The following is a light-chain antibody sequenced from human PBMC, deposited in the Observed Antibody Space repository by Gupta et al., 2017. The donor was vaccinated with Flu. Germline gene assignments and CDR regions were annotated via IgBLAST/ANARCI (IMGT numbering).Light chain of an antibody. CDR3: QAWDSSTAVV. V-gene: IGLV3-1*01. Sequence: SYELTQPPSVSVSPGQTASITCSGDKLGDKYACWYQQKPGQSPWLVIYQDSKRPSGIPERFSGSNSGNTATLNISGTQAMDEADYYCQAWDSSTAVVFGGGTKLTVL. CDR2: QDS. CDR1: KLGDKY. J-gene: IGLJ2*01.